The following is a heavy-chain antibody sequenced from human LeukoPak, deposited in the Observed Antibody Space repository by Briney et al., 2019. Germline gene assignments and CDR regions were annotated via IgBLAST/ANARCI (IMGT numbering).Heavy chain of an antibody. CDR1: GFTFSSYE. Sequence: GGSLRLSCAASGFTFSSYEMNWVRQAPGKGLEWVSCISSSGSTIYYADSVKGRFTISRDNVKNLLYLQMNSLRAEDTAVYYCARVQRGIAVALDYWGQGTLATVSS. D-gene: IGHD6-19*01. CDR2: ISSSGSTI. J-gene: IGHJ4*02. CDR3: ARVQRGIAVALDY. V-gene: IGHV3-48*03.